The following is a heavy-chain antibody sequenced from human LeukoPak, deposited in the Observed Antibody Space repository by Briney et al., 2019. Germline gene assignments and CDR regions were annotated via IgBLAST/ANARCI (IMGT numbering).Heavy chain of an antibody. D-gene: IGHD3-16*02. CDR2: ITTSGSST. J-gene: IGHJ4*02. V-gene: IGHV3-21*04. CDR1: GFMFSTYA. Sequence: GGSLRLSCAASGFMFSTYAMSWVRQAPGKGLEWISYITTSGSSTNYADSVKGRFTISRDNAKNSVVLQMNSLRTEDTAVYYCTRERRGSYHAFDYWGQGTLVTVSS. CDR3: TRERRGSYHAFDY.